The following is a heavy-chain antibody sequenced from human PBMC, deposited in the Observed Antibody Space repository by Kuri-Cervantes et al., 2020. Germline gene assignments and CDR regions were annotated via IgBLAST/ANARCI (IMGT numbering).Heavy chain of an antibody. CDR2: IKQDGSEK. CDR1: GFTFSDYY. Sequence: ESLKISCAASGFTFSDYYMSWVRQAPGKGLEWVANIKQDGSEKYYVDSVKGRFTISRDNAKNSLYLQMNSLRAEDTAVYYCARDRPYYDYVWGSYRYLFDYWGQGTLVTVSS. J-gene: IGHJ4*02. CDR3: ARDRPYYDYVWGSYRYLFDY. V-gene: IGHV3-7*01. D-gene: IGHD3-16*02.